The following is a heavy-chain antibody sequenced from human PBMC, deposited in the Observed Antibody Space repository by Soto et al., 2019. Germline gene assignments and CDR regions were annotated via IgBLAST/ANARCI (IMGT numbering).Heavy chain of an antibody. V-gene: IGHV4-59*01. CDR3: ARDLRYCSSTSFSPTASAFDI. Sequence: QVQLQESGPGLVKPSETLSLTCTVSGGSISSYYWSWIRQPPGKGLEWIGYIYYSGSTNYNPSLKSGVTISVAASKDQFSLKLSSVTAADTAVYYCARDLRYCSSTSFSPTASAFDIWGQGTMVTVSS. D-gene: IGHD2-2*01. J-gene: IGHJ3*02. CDR1: GGSISSYY. CDR2: IYYSGST.